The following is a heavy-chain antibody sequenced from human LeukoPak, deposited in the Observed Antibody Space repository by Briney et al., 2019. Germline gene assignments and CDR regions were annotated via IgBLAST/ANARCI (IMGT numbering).Heavy chain of an antibody. J-gene: IGHJ4*02. CDR3: ARGSIRYGSGKHY. Sequence: PSETLSLTCAAYGGSFSGYYWSWIRQPPGKGLEWIGEINHSGSTNYNPSLKSRVTISVDTSKNQFSLKLSSVTAADTAVYYCARGSIRYGSGKHYWGQGTLVTVSS. CDR2: INHSGST. D-gene: IGHD3-10*01. CDR1: GGSFSGYY. V-gene: IGHV4-34*01.